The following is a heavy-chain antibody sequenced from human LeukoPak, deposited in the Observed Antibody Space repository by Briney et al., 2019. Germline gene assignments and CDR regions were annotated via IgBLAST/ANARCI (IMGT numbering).Heavy chain of an antibody. D-gene: IGHD5-12*01. Sequence: GASVKVSCKASGYTFTSYDINWVRQATGQGLEWMGWMNPNSGNTGYAQKFQGRVTMTRNTSISTAYMELNSLRSEDTAVYYCARGGGGDMNGYDPFDYWGQGTLVTVSS. CDR2: MNPNSGNT. CDR3: ARGGGGDMNGYDPFDY. V-gene: IGHV1-8*01. J-gene: IGHJ4*02. CDR1: GYTFTSYD.